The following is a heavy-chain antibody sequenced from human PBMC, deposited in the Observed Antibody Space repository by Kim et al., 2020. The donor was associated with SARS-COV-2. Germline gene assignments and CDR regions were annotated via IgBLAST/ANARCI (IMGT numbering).Heavy chain of an antibody. J-gene: IGHJ3*02. CDR2: INHSGST. V-gene: IGHV4-34*01. D-gene: IGHD3-22*01. Sequence: SETLSLTCAVYGGSFSGYYWSWIRQPPGKGLEWIGEINHSGSTNYNPSLKSRVTISVDTSKNQFSLKLSSVTAADTAVYYCARGDYYDSSGYYYEDAFDIWGQGTMVTVSS. CDR3: ARGDYYDSSGYYYEDAFDI. CDR1: GGSFSGYY.